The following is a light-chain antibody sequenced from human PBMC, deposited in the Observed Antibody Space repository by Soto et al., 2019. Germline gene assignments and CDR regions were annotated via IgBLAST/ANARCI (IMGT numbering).Light chain of an antibody. CDR2: GAS. Sequence: EIVLTQSPGTLSLSPGERATLSCRASQSVSSSYLAWYQQKPGQAPRLLIYGASSRATGIPDRFSGSGSGTDFPLTISRVEAEDFAVYYCQHYGSSPQTFGQGTRLEIK. J-gene: IGKJ5*01. CDR3: QHYGSSPQT. V-gene: IGKV3-20*01. CDR1: QSVSSSY.